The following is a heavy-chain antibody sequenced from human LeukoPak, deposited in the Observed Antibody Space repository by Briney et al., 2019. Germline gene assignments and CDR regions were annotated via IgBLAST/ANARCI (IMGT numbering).Heavy chain of an antibody. CDR1: GGTFSSYA. V-gene: IGHV1-69*04. CDR3: ARAEDIVVVPAAMLSYYGMDV. Sequence: SVKVSCKASGGTFSSYAISWVRRAPGQGLEWMGRIIPILGIANYAQKFQGRVTITADKSTSTAYMELSSLRSEDTAVYYCARAEDIVVVPAAMLSYYGMDVWGQGTTVTVSS. D-gene: IGHD2-2*01. J-gene: IGHJ6*02. CDR2: IIPILGIA.